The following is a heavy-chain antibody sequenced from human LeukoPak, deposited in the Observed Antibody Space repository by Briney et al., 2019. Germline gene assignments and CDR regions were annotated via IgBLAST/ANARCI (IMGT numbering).Heavy chain of an antibody. CDR3: AKDHKWWREYFYASGTYRGLFDY. J-gene: IGHJ4*02. CDR1: GYTFTSYD. Sequence: ASVKVSCKASGYTFTSYDINWVRQATGQGLEWMGWMNPNSGNTGYAQKFQGRVTITRNTSISTAYMELSSLRAEDTAVYFCAKDHKWWREYFYASGTYRGLFDYWGQGTLVTVSS. D-gene: IGHD3-10*01. V-gene: IGHV1-8*03. CDR2: MNPNSGNT.